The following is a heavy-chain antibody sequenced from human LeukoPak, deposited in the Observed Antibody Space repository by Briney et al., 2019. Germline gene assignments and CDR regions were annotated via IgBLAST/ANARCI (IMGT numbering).Heavy chain of an antibody. CDR1: GYTFTGYY. Sequence: ASVKVSCKASGYTFTGYYMHWVRQAPGQGLEWMGRINPNSGGTNYAQKFQGRVTMTRDTSISTAYMELSRLRSDDTAVYYCARGVRASGSSAVLFDYWGQGTLVTVS. V-gene: IGHV1-2*06. J-gene: IGHJ4*02. CDR2: INPNSGGT. CDR3: ARGVRASGSSAVLFDY. D-gene: IGHD6-6*01.